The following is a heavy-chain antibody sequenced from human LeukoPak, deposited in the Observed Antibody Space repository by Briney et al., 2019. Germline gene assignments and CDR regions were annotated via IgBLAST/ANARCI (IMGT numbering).Heavy chain of an antibody. D-gene: IGHD6-25*01. CDR1: GYTFTNYY. Sequence: GASVTVSCKASGYTFTNYYIHWVRQAPGQGLEWMGIINSSGGGTIHAQKFRGRVTTTRDTSTSTVHMELSSLSPEDTAVYYCARGVSYRSGWYGMDVWGQGTTVTVSS. V-gene: IGHV1-46*01. CDR2: INSSGGGT. CDR3: ARGVSYRSGWYGMDV. J-gene: IGHJ6*02.